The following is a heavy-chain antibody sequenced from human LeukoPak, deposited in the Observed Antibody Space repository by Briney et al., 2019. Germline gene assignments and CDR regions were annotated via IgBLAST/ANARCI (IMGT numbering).Heavy chain of an antibody. D-gene: IGHD6-6*01. Sequence: SETLSLTCTVSGGSISSSSYYWGWIRQPPGKGLEWIGSMFYSGSTYYNPSLKSRVTISVDTSKNQFSLKLSSVTAADTAVYYCAGSIAARLDYWGQGTLVTVSS. V-gene: IGHV4-39*01. CDR3: AGSIAARLDY. J-gene: IGHJ4*02. CDR2: MFYSGST. CDR1: GGSISSSSYY.